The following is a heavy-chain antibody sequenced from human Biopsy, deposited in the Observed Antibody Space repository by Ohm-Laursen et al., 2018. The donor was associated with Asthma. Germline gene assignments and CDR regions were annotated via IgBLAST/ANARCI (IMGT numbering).Heavy chain of an antibody. V-gene: IGHV4-30-4*01. CDR1: GGYNRSSDHH. D-gene: IGHD4-17*01. J-gene: IGHJ6*02. CDR3: ARVVSYGDIYFGIDV. CDR2: GFWSGST. Sequence: LSLTCRASGGYNRSSDHHRAWTRQAPGKGLEWIGFGFWSGSTNYSRSLERRVSISIDTATNEFSMKLWSVTPADTAVYSCARVVSYGDIYFGIDVWGPGNTVAVS.